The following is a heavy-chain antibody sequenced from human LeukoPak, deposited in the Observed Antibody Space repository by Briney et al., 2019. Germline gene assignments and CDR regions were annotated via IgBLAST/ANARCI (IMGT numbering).Heavy chain of an antibody. V-gene: IGHV1-2*06. D-gene: IGHD6-6*01. Sequence: ASLKVSCKASGYTFTGYYMHWVRQDPRQRLEWMGRINPNSGGTNYAQKFQGRVTMTRDTSISTAYMELSRLRSDDTAVYYCARGSDSSSSWGIDYWGQGTLVTVSS. CDR3: ARGSDSSSSWGIDY. CDR2: INPNSGGT. CDR1: GYTFTGYY. J-gene: IGHJ4*02.